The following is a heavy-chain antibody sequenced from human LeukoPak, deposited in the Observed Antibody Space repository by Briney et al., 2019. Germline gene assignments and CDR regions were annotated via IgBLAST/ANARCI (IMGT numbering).Heavy chain of an antibody. Sequence: GGSLRLSCAASGFTFSDYYMSWIRQAPGKGLEWVSYISSSGSTIYYADSVKGRFTISRDNAKNSLYLQMNSLRAEDTAVYYCARDPGYYYDSIRGVDYWGQGTLVTVSS. CDR2: ISSSGSTI. CDR3: ARDPGYYYDSIRGVDY. CDR1: GFTFSDYY. V-gene: IGHV3-11*01. J-gene: IGHJ4*02. D-gene: IGHD3-22*01.